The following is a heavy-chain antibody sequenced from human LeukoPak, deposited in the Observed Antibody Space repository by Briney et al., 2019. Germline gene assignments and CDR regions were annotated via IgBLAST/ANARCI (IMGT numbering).Heavy chain of an antibody. CDR3: ARAHKAGTRFSSYYYYMDV. J-gene: IGHJ6*03. Sequence: SETLSLTCAVYGGSFSGYYWSWIRQPPGKGLEWTGEINHSGSTNYNPSLKSRVTISVDTSKNQFSLKLSSLTAADTAVYYCARAHKAGTRFSSYYYYMDVWGKGTTVTVSS. V-gene: IGHV4-34*01. D-gene: IGHD6-13*01. CDR1: GGSFSGYY. CDR2: INHSGST.